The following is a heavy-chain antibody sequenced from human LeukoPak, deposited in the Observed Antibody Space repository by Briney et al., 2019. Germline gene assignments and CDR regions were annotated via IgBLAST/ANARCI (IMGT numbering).Heavy chain of an antibody. CDR2: IIPIFGTA. D-gene: IGHD6-6*01. V-gene: IGHV1-69*13. CDR3: ARDTYEYSSSRSFDY. CDR1: GGTFSSYA. J-gene: IGHJ4*02. Sequence: SVKVSCKASGGTFSSYAISWVRQAPGQGLEWMGGIIPIFGTANYAQKFQGRVTITADESTSTAYMELSSLRSEDTAVYYCARDTYEYSSSRSFDYWGQGTLVTVSS.